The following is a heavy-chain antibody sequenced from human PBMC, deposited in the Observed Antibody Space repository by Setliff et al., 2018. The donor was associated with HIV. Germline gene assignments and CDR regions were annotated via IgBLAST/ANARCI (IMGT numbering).Heavy chain of an antibody. CDR3: AKTLPTLYPPHDYYFAMDV. Sequence: PGGSLRLSCAASGFAFSFYAMNWVRQAPGKGLEWVSAISGSGIGSYYRESVKGRFTVSRDNSNNTLYLQMNSLRAEDTAVYYCAKTLPTLYPPHDYYFAMDVWGQGTTVTVSS. D-gene: IGHD2-15*01. CDR2: ISGSGIGS. J-gene: IGHJ6*02. CDR1: GFAFSFYA. V-gene: IGHV3-23*01.